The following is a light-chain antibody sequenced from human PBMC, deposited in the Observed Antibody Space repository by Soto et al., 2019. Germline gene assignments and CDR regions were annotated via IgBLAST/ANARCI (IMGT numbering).Light chain of an antibody. CDR3: QQYRTYS. Sequence: IQLTQSPTTLPASVGDRVTITCRASESISNWLAWYQQRPGTAPKLLIYHASILETAVPSRFSGNGSGTEFTLTISSMQTGDFATYYCQQYRTYSFGQGARVEIK. V-gene: IGKV1-5*01. CDR1: ESISNW. CDR2: HAS. J-gene: IGKJ1*01.